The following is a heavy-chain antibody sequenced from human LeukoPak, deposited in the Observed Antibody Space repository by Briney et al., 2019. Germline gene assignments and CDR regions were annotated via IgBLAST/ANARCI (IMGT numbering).Heavy chain of an antibody. CDR3: ARALRGYDSSGYYSGDWFDP. J-gene: IGHJ5*02. CDR2: IYYSGST. D-gene: IGHD3-22*01. V-gene: IGHV4-39*07. CDR1: GGSISSSSYY. Sequence: SETLSLTCTVSGGSISSSSYYWGWIRQPPGKGLEWIGSIYYSGSTYYNPSLKSRVTISVDTSKNQSSLKLSSVTAADTAVYYCARALRGYDSSGYYSGDWFDPWGQGTLVTVSS.